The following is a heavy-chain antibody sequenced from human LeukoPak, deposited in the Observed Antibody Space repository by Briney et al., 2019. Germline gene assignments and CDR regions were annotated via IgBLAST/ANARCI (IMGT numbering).Heavy chain of an antibody. Sequence: GGSLRLSCAASGFTLSSYSMNWVRQAPGKGLEWVSSITFSGSTIYYADSVKGRFTISRDNAKNSLYLQMNSLRAEDTAVYYCARKMATISRNFDYWGQGTLVTVSS. CDR3: ARKMATISRNFDY. CDR1: GFTLSSYS. V-gene: IGHV3-48*04. CDR2: ITFSGSTI. J-gene: IGHJ4*02. D-gene: IGHD5-24*01.